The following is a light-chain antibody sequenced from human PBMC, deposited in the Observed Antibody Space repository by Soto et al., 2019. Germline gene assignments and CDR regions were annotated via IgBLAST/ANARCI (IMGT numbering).Light chain of an antibody. CDR2: GAS. CDR1: QSVSSSY. J-gene: IGKJ1*01. Sequence: EIVLTQSPGTLSLSPGERATLSCRASQSVSSSYLAWYQQKPGQAPRLLIYGASSRATGIPDRFSGSGSEKDFTLIISRMESEDFAVYYCQQYGSSSWTFGQVTKVEIK. V-gene: IGKV3-20*01. CDR3: QQYGSSSWT.